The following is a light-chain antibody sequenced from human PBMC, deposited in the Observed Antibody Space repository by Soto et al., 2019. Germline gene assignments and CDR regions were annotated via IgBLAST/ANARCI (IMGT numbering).Light chain of an antibody. CDR1: SSDVGGYRF. V-gene: IGLV2-8*01. CDR3: SSYAGRTLYV. J-gene: IGLJ1*01. Sequence: QSALTQPPSASGSPGQSVTISCTGTSSDVGGYRFVSWYQQHPGTAPTLIIYQVTKRPPGVPARFSGSKSGNTASLTVSGLQAEDDADYYCSSYAGRTLYVFGTGTKLTVL. CDR2: QVT.